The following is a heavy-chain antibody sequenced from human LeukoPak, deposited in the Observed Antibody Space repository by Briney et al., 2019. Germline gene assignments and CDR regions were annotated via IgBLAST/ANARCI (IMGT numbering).Heavy chain of an antibody. D-gene: IGHD6-13*01. Sequence: ASVKVSCKASGYTFTSYYMHWVRQAPGQGLEWMGIINPSGGSTSYAQKSQGRVTMTRDTSTSTVYMELSSLRSEDTAVYYCARVPYSSSWYRPFDIWGQGTMVTVSS. CDR2: INPSGGST. CDR1: GYTFTSYY. J-gene: IGHJ3*02. V-gene: IGHV1-46*01. CDR3: ARVPYSSSWYRPFDI.